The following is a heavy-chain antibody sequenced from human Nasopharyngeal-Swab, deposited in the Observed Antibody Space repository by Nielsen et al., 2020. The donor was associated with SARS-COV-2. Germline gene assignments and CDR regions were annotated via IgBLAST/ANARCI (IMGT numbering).Heavy chain of an antibody. CDR3: AKDGQQLAFDY. CDR2: ISYDGSNK. D-gene: IGHD6-13*01. CDR1: GFTFSSYG. J-gene: IGHJ4*02. Sequence: GGSLRLSCAASGFTFSSYGMHWVRQAPGKGLEWVAVISYDGSNKYYADSVKGRLTISRDNSKNTLYLQMNSLRAEDTAVYYCAKDGQQLAFDYWGQGTLVTVSS. V-gene: IGHV3-30*18.